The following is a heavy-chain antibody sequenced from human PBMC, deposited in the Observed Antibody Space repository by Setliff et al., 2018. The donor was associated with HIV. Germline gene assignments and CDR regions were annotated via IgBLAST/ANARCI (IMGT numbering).Heavy chain of an antibody. D-gene: IGHD1-26*01. CDR1: GFMFGDYL. CDR2: TVIDGTYT. J-gene: IGHJ4*02. V-gene: IGHV3-30*02. CDR3: VKDPREGAGYFDY. Sequence: PGGSLRLSCTGSGFMFGDYLISWVRQAPGKGLEWVAFTVIDGTYTFYAESVKGRFTISRDNAKSTLYLQMNSLSPDDTAVYYCVKDPREGAGYFDYWGQGTQVTVSS.